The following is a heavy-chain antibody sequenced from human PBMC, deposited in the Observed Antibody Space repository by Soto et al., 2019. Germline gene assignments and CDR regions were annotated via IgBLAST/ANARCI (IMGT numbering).Heavy chain of an antibody. CDR1: GGTFSSYA. CDR2: IIPIFGTA. Sequence: QVQLVQSGAEVKKPGSSVKVSCTASGGTFSSYAISWVRQAPGQGLEWMGGIIPIFGTANYAQKFQGRVTITADESTSTAYMELSSLRSEDTAVYYCARVPVLEWSQLGWFDPWGQGTLVTVSS. CDR3: ARVPVLEWSQLGWFDP. V-gene: IGHV1-69*01. D-gene: IGHD3-3*01. J-gene: IGHJ5*02.